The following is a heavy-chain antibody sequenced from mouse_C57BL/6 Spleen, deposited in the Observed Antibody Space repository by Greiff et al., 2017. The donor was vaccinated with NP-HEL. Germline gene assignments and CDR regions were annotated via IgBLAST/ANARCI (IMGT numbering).Heavy chain of an antibody. CDR2: IDPENGDT. CDR3: TNYYGNWFAD. V-gene: IGHV14-4*01. Sequence: VHVKQSGAELVRPGASVKLSCTASGFNINDDYMNWVKQRPEQGLEWIGWIDPENGDTEYASKFQGKATITADPSSNTAYLQLSSLTSEDAAVYYCTNYYGNWFADWGQGTLVTVSA. CDR1: GFNINDDY. J-gene: IGHJ3*01. D-gene: IGHD2-1*01.